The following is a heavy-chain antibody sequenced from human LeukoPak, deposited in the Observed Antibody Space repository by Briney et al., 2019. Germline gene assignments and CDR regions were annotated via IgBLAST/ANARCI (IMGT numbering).Heavy chain of an antibody. CDR2: IYYSGST. CDR1: GGSISSSSYY. Sequence: SETLSLTCTVSGGSISSSSYYWGWIRQPPGKGLEWIGSIYYSGSTYYNPSLKSRVTISVDTSKNQFSLKLSSVTAADTAVYYCARGTYDFWSGYHTDTRYYFDYWGQGTLVTVSS. V-gene: IGHV4-39*01. D-gene: IGHD3-3*01. CDR3: ARGTYDFWSGYHTDTRYYFDY. J-gene: IGHJ4*02.